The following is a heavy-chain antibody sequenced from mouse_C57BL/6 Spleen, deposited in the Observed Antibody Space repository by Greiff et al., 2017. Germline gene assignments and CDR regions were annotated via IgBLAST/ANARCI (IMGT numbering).Heavy chain of an antibody. CDR3: ARSSKGDYFDY. D-gene: IGHD1-1*01. Sequence: VQLQQSGPELVKPGASVKISCKASGYSFTGYYMNWVKQSPEKSLEWIGEINPSTGGTTYNQKFKAKATLTVDKSSSTAYMQLKSLTSEDSAVYYCARSSKGDYFDYWGQGTTLTVSS. J-gene: IGHJ2*01. V-gene: IGHV1-42*01. CDR2: INPSTGGT. CDR1: GYSFTGYY.